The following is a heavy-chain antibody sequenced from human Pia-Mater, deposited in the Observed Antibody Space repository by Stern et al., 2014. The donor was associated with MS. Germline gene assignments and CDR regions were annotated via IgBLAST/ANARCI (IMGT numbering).Heavy chain of an antibody. Sequence: QVQLVQSGSQVRKPGASAKVSCQASGYTFINYDIFWVRQATGQGLEWMGWMNPNNANTGHAQKFQGRVTMTRNTSISTAYMELSGLRSDDTAVYYCVRGGLSYGYGLDAWGQGTAVIVSS. V-gene: IGHV1-8*01. J-gene: IGHJ6*02. CDR1: GYTFINYD. CDR3: VRGGLSYGYGLDA. CDR2: MNPNNANT. D-gene: IGHD3-16*01.